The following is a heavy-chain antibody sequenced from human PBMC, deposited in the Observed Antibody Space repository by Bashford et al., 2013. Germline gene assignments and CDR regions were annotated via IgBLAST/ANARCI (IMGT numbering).Heavy chain of an antibody. J-gene: IGHJ4*02. CDR1: GYTFTGYY. D-gene: IGHD6-13*01. CDR3: ARAIPSIAAAGTSIEYYFDY. V-gene: IGHV1-2*04. Sequence: ASVKVSCKASGYTFTGYYMHWVRQAPGQGLEWMGWINPNSGGTNYAQKFQGWVTMTRDTSISTAYMELSRLRSDDTAVYYCARAIPSIAAAGTSIEYYFDYVGPGNPGHRLL. CDR2: INPNSGGT.